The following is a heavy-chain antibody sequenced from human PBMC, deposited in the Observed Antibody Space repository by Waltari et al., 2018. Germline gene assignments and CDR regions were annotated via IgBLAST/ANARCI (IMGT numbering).Heavy chain of an antibody. V-gene: IGHV3-21*01. CDR3: ARRPVVVVAATYYFDY. CDR1: GFTFSSYS. D-gene: IGHD2-15*01. Sequence: EVQLVESGGGLVKPGGSLRLSCAASGFTFSSYSMNWVRQAPGKGLEWVSSISSSSSYIYYADSVKGRFTISRDNAKNSLYLQMNSLRAEDTAVYYCARRPVVVVAATYYFDYWGQGTLVTVPS. J-gene: IGHJ4*02. CDR2: ISSSSSYI.